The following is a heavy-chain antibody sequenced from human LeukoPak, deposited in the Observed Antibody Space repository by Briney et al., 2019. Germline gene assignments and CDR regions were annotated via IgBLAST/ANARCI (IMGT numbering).Heavy chain of an antibody. Sequence: SETLSLTCAVYGGSFSGYYWSWIRQPPGKGLEWIGEINHSGSTNYNPSLKSRVTISVDTSKNQFSLKLSSVTAADTAVYYCASQGVPYDILSYWGQGTLVTVSS. V-gene: IGHV4-34*01. CDR2: INHSGST. J-gene: IGHJ4*02. D-gene: IGHD3-9*01. CDR1: GGSFSGYY. CDR3: ASQGVPYDILSY.